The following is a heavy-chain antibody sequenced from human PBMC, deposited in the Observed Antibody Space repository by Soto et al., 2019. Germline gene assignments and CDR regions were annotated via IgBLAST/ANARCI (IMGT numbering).Heavy chain of an antibody. J-gene: IGHJ5*02. CDR1: GYTFTSYG. Sequence: ASVKVSCKASGYTFTSYGISWVRQAPGQGLEWMGWISAYNGNTNYAQKLQGRVTMTTDTSTSTAYMELRSLRSEDTAVYYCAREEYCSIFIFYTFGYNWFDPWGQGTLVTVSS. V-gene: IGHV1-18*01. CDR3: AREEYCSIFIFYTFGYNWFDP. CDR2: ISAYNGNT. D-gene: IGHD2-2*01.